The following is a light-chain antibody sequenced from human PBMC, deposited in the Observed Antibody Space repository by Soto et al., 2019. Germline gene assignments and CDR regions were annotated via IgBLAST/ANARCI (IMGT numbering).Light chain of an antibody. CDR1: QSFRGL. V-gene: IGKV3-11*01. J-gene: IGKJ5*01. CDR3: QQRHMWPIT. CDR2: DAY. Sequence: EVVLTKSPVTLSLSPGERATLSCRASQSFRGLLAWYQQKPGQAPRLLIYDAYNRATGIPPRFRGSGSGTDFTLTISSLEPEDSSVYYCQQRHMWPITFGQGTRLEIK.